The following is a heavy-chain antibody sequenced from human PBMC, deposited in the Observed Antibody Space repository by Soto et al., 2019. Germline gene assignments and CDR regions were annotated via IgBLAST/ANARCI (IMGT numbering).Heavy chain of an antibody. D-gene: IGHD6-6*01. CDR1: GYSFINYW. CDR3: ARHLSGYSTSSGFNY. V-gene: IGHV5-51*01. CDR2: IYPGDSDT. J-gene: IGHJ4*02. Sequence: GESLKISCEGSGYSFINYWIGWVRQMPGKGLEWMGIIYPGDSDTKYSPSFQGQVTISADKSISTAYLQWSSLKASDTAMYYCARHLSGYSTSSGFNYWGQGTLVTVSS.